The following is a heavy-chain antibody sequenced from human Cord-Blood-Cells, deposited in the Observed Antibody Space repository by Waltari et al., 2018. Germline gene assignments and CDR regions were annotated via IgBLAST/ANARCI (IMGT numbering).Heavy chain of an antibody. CDR2: IIRILGTA. V-gene: IGHV1-69*06. J-gene: IGHJ4*02. CDR3: ARDLGGSYFDY. CDR1: GGTFSSYA. D-gene: IGHD1-26*01. Sequence: QVQLVQSGAEVKKPGSSVKVSCKASGGTFSSYAISWVRQAPGQGLEWMGVIIRILGTANCAQKFQGRVAITADKSTSTAYMELSSLRSEDTAVYYCARDLGGSYFDYWGQGTLVTVSS.